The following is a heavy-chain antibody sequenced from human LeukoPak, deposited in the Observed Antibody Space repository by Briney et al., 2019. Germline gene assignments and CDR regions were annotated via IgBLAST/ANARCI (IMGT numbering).Heavy chain of an antibody. CDR1: GFTSSSYA. CDR3: AREPEEGYFDY. V-gene: IGHV3-23*01. CDR2: ISGSGGST. J-gene: IGHJ4*02. Sequence: GGSLRLSCAASGFTSSSYAMSWVRQAPGKGLEWVSAISGSGGSTFYADSVKGRFTISRDNSKNTLYLQMNSLRAEDTAVYYCAREPEEGYFDYWGQGTLVTVSS.